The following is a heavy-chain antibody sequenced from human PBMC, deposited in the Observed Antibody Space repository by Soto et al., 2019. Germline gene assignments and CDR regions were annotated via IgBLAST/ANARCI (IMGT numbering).Heavy chain of an antibody. V-gene: IGHV1-58*01. CDR2: IVVGSGNT. CDR1: GFTFTSSA. J-gene: IGHJ4*02. CDR3: AADGCYAGSSGLINYYFDY. D-gene: IGHD6-19*01. Sequence: SVKVSCKASGFTFTSSAVQWVRQARGQRLEWIGWIVVGSGNTNYAQKFQERVTITRDMSTSTAYMELSSLRSEDTAVYYCAADGCYAGSSGLINYYFDYWGQGTLVTVSS.